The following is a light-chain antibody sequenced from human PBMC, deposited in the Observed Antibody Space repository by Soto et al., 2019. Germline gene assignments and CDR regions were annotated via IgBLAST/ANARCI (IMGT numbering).Light chain of an antibody. Sequence: EIVLTQSPGTLSMSPGERATLSCRASQSISSNYLAWYQQKPGQAPRRLIYGASSRATGIPDRFTGSGSGTDFTLLLSCLEAEHFAVYYRQQYGSSPWTFGQGTKVPFK. J-gene: IGKJ1*01. CDR2: GAS. CDR1: QSISSNY. V-gene: IGKV3-20*01. CDR3: QQYGSSPWT.